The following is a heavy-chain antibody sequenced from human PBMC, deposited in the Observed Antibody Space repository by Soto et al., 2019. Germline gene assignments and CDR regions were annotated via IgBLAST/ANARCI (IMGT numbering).Heavy chain of an antibody. Sequence: PGGSLRLSCAASGFTFSSYAMSWVRQAPGKGLEWVSAISGSGGSTYYADSVKGRFTISRDNSKNTLYLQMNSLRAEDTAAYYCAKSPFLGATIPLDPDAFHLWGQGAMVTVSS. CDR3: AKSPFLGATIPLDPDAFHL. V-gene: IGHV3-23*01. CDR1: GFTFSSYA. D-gene: IGHD1-26*01. J-gene: IGHJ3*01. CDR2: ISGSGGST.